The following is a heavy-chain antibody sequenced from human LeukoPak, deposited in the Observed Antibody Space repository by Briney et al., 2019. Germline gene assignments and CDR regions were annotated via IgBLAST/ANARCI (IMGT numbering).Heavy chain of an antibody. CDR3: ARGDILTGPLHY. CDR1: GYTYTSYG. Sequence: ASVKVSCKASGYTYTSYGISWVRQAPGQGLEWMGWISAYNGNTNYAQKLQGRVTMATDTSTSTAYMELRSLRSDDTAVYYCARGDILTGPLHYWGQGTLVTVSS. J-gene: IGHJ4*02. CDR2: ISAYNGNT. V-gene: IGHV1-18*01. D-gene: IGHD3-9*01.